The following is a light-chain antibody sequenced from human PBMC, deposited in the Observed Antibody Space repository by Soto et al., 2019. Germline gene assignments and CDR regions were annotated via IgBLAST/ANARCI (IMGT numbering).Light chain of an antibody. CDR1: QSVSAKN. J-gene: IGKJ3*01. V-gene: IGKV3-20*01. CDR2: GAS. CDR3: QRYNTVPVT. Sequence: EIVLAQSPGTLSLSPGARAILSCRASQSVSAKNLAWYQQKAGQAPRVLIYGASNRASGIPDRFSGSGSGTDFTLTISSLQAEDVATYYCQRYNTVPVTFGPGTKVDIK.